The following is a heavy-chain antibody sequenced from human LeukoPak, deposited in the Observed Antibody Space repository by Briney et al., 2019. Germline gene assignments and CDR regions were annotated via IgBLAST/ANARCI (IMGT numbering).Heavy chain of an antibody. CDR3: TLSTDYYFDY. D-gene: IGHD3-3*01. CDR1: GFTVSSNY. V-gene: IGHV3-15*01. Sequence: PGGSLRLSCAASGFTVSSNYMSWVRQAPGKGLEWVGRIKSKTDGGTTDYAAPVKGRFTISRDDSKNTLYLQMNSLKTEDTAVYYCTLSTDYYFDYWGQGTLVTVSS. J-gene: IGHJ4*02. CDR2: IKSKTDGGTT.